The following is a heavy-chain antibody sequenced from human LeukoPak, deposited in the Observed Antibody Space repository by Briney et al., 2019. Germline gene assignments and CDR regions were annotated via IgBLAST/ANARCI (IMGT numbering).Heavy chain of an antibody. CDR1: GFTVSSNY. CDR2: IYSGGST. CDR3: ARSSAAAGIFDY. Sequence: PGGSLRLSCVASGFTVSSNYMSWVRQAPGKGLEWVSVIYSGGSTYYADSVKGRFTISRDNSKNTLYLQMNSLRAEDTAVYYCARSSAAAGIFDYWGQGTLVTVSS. V-gene: IGHV3-53*01. J-gene: IGHJ4*02. D-gene: IGHD6-13*01.